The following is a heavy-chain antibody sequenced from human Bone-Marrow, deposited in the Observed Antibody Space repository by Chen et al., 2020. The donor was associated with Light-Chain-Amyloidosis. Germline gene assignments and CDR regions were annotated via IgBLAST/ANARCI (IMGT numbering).Heavy chain of an antibody. V-gene: IGHV5-51*01. Sequence: EVQLEQSGPEVKKPGESLKISCKVSGYTFPNYWIGWVRQMPGKGLEWMGVIYPDDSDARYRPSFEGQVTISADKSITTAYLQWRSLKASDTAMYYCARRRDGYNFDYWGQGTLVTVSS. J-gene: IGHJ4*02. CDR2: IYPDDSDA. D-gene: IGHD5-12*01. CDR3: ARRRDGYNFDY. CDR1: GYTFPNYW.